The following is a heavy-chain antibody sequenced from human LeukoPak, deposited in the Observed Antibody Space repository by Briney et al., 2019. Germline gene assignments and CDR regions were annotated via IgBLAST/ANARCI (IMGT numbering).Heavy chain of an antibody. J-gene: IGHJ6*02. CDR3: ARDPAGYSSGWSYYYYYGMDV. V-gene: IGHV1-46*01. CDR2: INPSGGST. CDR1: GYTFTSYY. Sequence: ASVKVSCKASGYTFTSYYMHWVRQAPGQGLEWMGIINPSGGSTSYAQKFQGRVTMTRDTSTSTVYMELSSLRSEDTAVYYCARDPAGYSSGWSYYYYYGMDVWGQGTTVTVSS. D-gene: IGHD6-19*01.